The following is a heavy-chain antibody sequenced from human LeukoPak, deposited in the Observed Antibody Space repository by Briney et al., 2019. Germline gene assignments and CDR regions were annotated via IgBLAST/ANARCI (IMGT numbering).Heavy chain of an antibody. D-gene: IGHD1-26*01. Sequence: GRSLRLSCAASGFTFSSYAMSWVRQAPGNGLEWVSAISGSGGSTFYADSVKGRFTISRDNSKNTLYLQMNSLRAEDTAVYYCAKDDRIVGANYFDYWGQGTLVTVSS. CDR1: GFTFSSYA. CDR3: AKDDRIVGANYFDY. V-gene: IGHV3-23*01. CDR2: ISGSGGST. J-gene: IGHJ4*02.